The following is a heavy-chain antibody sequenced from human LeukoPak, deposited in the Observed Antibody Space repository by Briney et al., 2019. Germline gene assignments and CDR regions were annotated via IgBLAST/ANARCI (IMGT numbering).Heavy chain of an antibody. CDR1: GFTFSSYW. V-gene: IGHV3-7*01. D-gene: IGHD1-26*01. CDR3: ARGESGSYYYYYYMDV. CDR2: MKQDGSEK. Sequence: PGGSLRLSCAASGFTFSSYWMSWVRQAPGKGLEWVANMKQDGSEKFYVDSVKGRFTISRDNAKNSLYLQMNSLRAEDTAVYYCARGESGSYYYYYYMDVWGKGTTVTVSS. J-gene: IGHJ6*03.